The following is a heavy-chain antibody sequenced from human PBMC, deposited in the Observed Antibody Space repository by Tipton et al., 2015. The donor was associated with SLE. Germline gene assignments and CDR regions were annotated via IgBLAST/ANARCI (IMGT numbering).Heavy chain of an antibody. CDR3: ARGGDDSSGYFDY. Sequence: TLSLTCAVYGGSFSGYYWSWIRQPPGKGLEWIGEINHSGSTNYNPSLKSRVTISVDTSKNQFSLKLSSVTAADTAVYYCARGGDDSSGYFDYWGQGTLVTVSS. D-gene: IGHD3-22*01. V-gene: IGHV4-34*01. CDR2: INHSGST. CDR1: GGSFSGYY. J-gene: IGHJ4*02.